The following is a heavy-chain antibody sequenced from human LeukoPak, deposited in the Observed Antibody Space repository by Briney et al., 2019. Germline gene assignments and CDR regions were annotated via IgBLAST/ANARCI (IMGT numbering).Heavy chain of an antibody. Sequence: QAGGSLRLSCAASGFTFSSYAMHWVRQAPGKGLEWVAVIWYDGSKKYYADSVKGRFTISRDNSKNTLFLQMNSLRAEDTAVYYCARLMGNYFDHWGQGTLVTVSS. J-gene: IGHJ4*02. V-gene: IGHV3-33*08. D-gene: IGHD2-8*01. CDR2: IWYDGSKK. CDR1: GFTFSSYA. CDR3: ARLMGNYFDH.